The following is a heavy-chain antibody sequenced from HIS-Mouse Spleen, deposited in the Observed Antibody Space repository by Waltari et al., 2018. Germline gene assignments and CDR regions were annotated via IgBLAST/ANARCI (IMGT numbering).Heavy chain of an antibody. D-gene: IGHD6-13*01. CDR1: GGSISSSSYY. CDR2: IYYRVST. V-gene: IGHV4-39*07. Sequence: QLQLQESGPGLVKPSETLSLTCTVSGGSISSSSYYWGWIRQHPGKGLEWIGSIYYRVSTYSNPSLKRRVTISVDTSKNQFSLKLSSVTAADTAVYYCAREIPYSSSWYDWYFDLWGRGTLVTVSS. CDR3: AREIPYSSSWYDWYFDL. J-gene: IGHJ2*01.